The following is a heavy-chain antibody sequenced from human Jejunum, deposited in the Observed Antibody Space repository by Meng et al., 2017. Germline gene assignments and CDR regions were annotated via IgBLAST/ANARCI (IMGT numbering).Heavy chain of an antibody. CDR3: ARDFEALNGV. D-gene: IGHD2-8*01. CDR2: IYHSGTT. CDR1: GDSISSSYW. Sequence: QVRLQESGPGLVKPWGTLSLTCAVSGDSISSSYWWSWVRQSPGKGLEWIGEIYHSGTTNYNPSLKSRVTLSVDKSKNQFSLNLSSVTAADTAVYFCARDFEALNGVWGQGTLVTVSS. V-gene: IGHV4-4*02. J-gene: IGHJ1*01.